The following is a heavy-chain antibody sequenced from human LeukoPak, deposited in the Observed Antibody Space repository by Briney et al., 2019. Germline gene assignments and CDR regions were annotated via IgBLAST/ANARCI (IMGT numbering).Heavy chain of an antibody. J-gene: IGHJ5*02. CDR2: MNPNSGNT. D-gene: IGHD6-19*01. CDR3: ARIYRQWLSNWFDP. V-gene: IGHV1-8*01. CDR1: GYTFTSYD. Sequence: GASVKVSCKASGYTFTSYDINWVRQATGQGLEWMGWMNPNSGNTGYAQKFQGRVTMTRNTSISTAYMELSSLRSEDTAVYYCARIYRQWLSNWFDPWGQGTLVTVSS.